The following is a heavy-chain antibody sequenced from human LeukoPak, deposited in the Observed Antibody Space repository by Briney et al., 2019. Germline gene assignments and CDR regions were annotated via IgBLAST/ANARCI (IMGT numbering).Heavy chain of an antibody. V-gene: IGHV4-4*07. Sequence: PSETLSLTCIVSDGSITTYYWGCFRQPAGKGLEWIGRIHSSGSTNYNPSLKSRVTMSLDTSKNQFSLKLSSVTAADTAVFYCARTPQGDNYFDYWGQGHLVTVSS. CDR1: DGSITTYY. D-gene: IGHD3-9*01. CDR2: IHSSGST. J-gene: IGHJ4*02. CDR3: ARTPQGDNYFDY.